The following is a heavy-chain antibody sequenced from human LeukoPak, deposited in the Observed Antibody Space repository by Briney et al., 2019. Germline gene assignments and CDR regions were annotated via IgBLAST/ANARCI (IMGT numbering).Heavy chain of an antibody. Sequence: GGSLSLSCAASGFTFINYNMNWVRQAPGKGLECIAYISSSSSTIYYADSVKGRFTISRDNAKNSLFLHMNSLRAEDTALYYCARENFADLFDFWGQGALVTVSS. J-gene: IGHJ4*02. CDR3: ARENFADLFDF. D-gene: IGHD1-7*01. CDR2: ISSSSSTI. V-gene: IGHV3-48*01. CDR1: GFTFINYN.